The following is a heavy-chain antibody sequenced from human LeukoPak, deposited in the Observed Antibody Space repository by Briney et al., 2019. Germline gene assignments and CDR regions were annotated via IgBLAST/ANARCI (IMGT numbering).Heavy chain of an antibody. CDR3: AAPYTSSWFDL. CDR2: IVVDSDNT. CDR1: GFTFTSRSA. D-gene: IGHD6-13*01. Sequence: GTSVKVSCKASGFTFTSRSAVQWVRQARGQCLEWIGWIVVDSDNTNYAENFQERVTITRDMSASTSYMELSSLRSEDTAVYFCAAPYTSSWFDLWGQGTLVTVSS. V-gene: IGHV1-58*01. J-gene: IGHJ5*02.